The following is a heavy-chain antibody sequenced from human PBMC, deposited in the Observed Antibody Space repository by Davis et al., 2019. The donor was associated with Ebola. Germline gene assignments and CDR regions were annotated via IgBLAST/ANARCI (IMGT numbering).Heavy chain of an antibody. CDR3: AREPSVLRFLEWFQYYYGMDV. V-gene: IGHV3-23*01. CDR1: GFTFSSYA. D-gene: IGHD3-3*01. CDR2: ISGSGGST. J-gene: IGHJ6*02. Sequence: GGSLRLSCAASGFTFSSYAMSWVRQAPGKGLEWVSAISGSGGSTYYADSVKGRFTISRDNSKNTLYLQMNGLRAEDTAVYYCAREPSVLRFLEWFQYYYGMDVWGQGTTVTVSS.